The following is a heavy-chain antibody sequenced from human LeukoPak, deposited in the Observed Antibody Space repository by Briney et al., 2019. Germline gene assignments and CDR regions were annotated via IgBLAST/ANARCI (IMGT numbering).Heavy chain of an antibody. V-gene: IGHV3-33*01. D-gene: IGHD5-18*01. Sequence: PGGSLRLSCAPSGFTFRSYGMHWVRQAPGKGLEWVAIIWYDGSQKYYADSVKGRFTVSRDDSKNTLYLQMSSLRAENTAVYYCAREPPGYNYGTDCWGQGTLVTVSS. CDR1: GFTFRSYG. J-gene: IGHJ4*02. CDR2: IWYDGSQK. CDR3: AREPPGYNYGTDC.